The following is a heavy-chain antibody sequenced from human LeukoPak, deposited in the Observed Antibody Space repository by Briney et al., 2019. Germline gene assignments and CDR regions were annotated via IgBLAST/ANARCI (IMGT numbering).Heavy chain of an antibody. CDR2: IKQDGSEK. CDR3: ARGGGLRFLEWFLD. Sequence: GGSLRLSCAASGFTFSSYWMSWVRQAPGKGLEWVANIKQDGSEKYYVDSVKGRFTISRDNAKNSLYLQMNSLRAEDTAVYYCARGGGLRFLEWFLDWGQGTLVTVSS. V-gene: IGHV3-7*01. CDR1: GFTFSSYW. J-gene: IGHJ4*02. D-gene: IGHD3-3*01.